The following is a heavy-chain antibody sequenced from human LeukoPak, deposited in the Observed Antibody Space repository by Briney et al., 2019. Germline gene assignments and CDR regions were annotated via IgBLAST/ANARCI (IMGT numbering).Heavy chain of an antibody. V-gene: IGHV4-61*01. CDR2: IYHSGST. CDR1: GGSVSSGSYY. CDR3: ARGGAARLHFQN. Sequence: KTSETLSLTCTVSGGSVSSGSYYWNWIRQPPGKGPEWIGYIYHSGSTNYNPSLQSRVTISVDTSKNQFSLNLNSVTAADTAVYYCARGGAARLHFQNWGQGTLVTVSS. J-gene: IGHJ1*01. D-gene: IGHD6-6*01.